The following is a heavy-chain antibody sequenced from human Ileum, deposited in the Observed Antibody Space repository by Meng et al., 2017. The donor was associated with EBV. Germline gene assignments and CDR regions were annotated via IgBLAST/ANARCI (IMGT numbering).Heavy chain of an antibody. CDR1: GASISTGNYY. CDR3: ASAYDYGDYEAFAY. Sequence: QLQLQESGPGLVKPSEXRSLTCTVSGASISTGNYYWGWIRQSPGKGLECIGTIYYRGNTFYNPSLKSRLTISIDTSKNEFSLTLRSVTAADTAVYYCASAYDYGDYEAFAYWGLGSLVTVSS. CDR2: IYYRGNT. V-gene: IGHV4-39*07. J-gene: IGHJ4*02. D-gene: IGHD4-17*01.